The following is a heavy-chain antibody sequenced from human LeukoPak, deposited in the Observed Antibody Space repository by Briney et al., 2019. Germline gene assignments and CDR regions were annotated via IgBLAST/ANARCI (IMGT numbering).Heavy chain of an antibody. CDR2: IYYSGST. CDR3: ARETSQKGAHYMDV. D-gene: IGHD1-26*01. Sequence: SETLSLTCIVSGGSVSSSTYYWGWIRQPPGKGLEWIGSIYYSGSTYYNPSLKSRVTISVDTSKSHFSLKLSSVTAADTAVYYCARETSQKGAHYMDVWGKGTTVTISS. J-gene: IGHJ6*03. CDR1: GGSVSSSTYY. V-gene: IGHV4-39*07.